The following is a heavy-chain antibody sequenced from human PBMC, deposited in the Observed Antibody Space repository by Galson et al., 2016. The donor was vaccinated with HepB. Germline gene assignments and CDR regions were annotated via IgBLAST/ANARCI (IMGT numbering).Heavy chain of an antibody. V-gene: IGHV4-34*01. D-gene: IGHD3-22*01. Sequence: LTCAVYGGSFSGYYWSWIRQSPKKGLEWIGEINQSGTTNYNPSLKSRVTISVDTSKKQFSLNLSSVTAADTAVYYCARGRMYYYDRPFDPWGQGTLVTVSS. CDR3: ARGRMYYYDRPFDP. CDR1: GGSFSGYY. CDR2: INQSGTT. J-gene: IGHJ5*02.